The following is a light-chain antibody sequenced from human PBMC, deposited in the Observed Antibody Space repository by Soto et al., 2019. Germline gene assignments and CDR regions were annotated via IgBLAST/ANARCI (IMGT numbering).Light chain of an antibody. CDR2: DAS. CDR3: QHYNTYSGA. CDR1: QSINNW. V-gene: IGKV1-5*01. J-gene: IGKJ4*01. Sequence: DIQMTQSPSTLSASVGDRVSITCRASQSINNWLAWYQQKPGKAPKLLIFDASSLEGGVLSRFSGSGSGSEYTLTISSLQPDDFATYYCQHYNTYSGAFGGGTKVEPK.